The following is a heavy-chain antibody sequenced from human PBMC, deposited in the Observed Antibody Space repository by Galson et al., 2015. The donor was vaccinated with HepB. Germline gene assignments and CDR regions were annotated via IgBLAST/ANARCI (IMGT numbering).Heavy chain of an antibody. J-gene: IGHJ6*02. CDR2: IYPGDSDT. D-gene: IGHD4-11*01. CDR1: GYSFTSYW. CDR3: ARLVSSNLYYYYGMDV. Sequence: QSGAEVKKPGESLKISCKGSGYSFTSYWIGWVRQMPGKGLEWMGIIYPGDSDTRYSPSFQGQVTISADKSISTAYLQWSSLKASDTAMYYCARLVSSNLYYYYGMDVWGQGTTVTVSS. V-gene: IGHV5-51*01.